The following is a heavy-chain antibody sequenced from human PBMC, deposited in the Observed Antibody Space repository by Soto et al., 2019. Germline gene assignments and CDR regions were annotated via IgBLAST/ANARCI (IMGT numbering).Heavy chain of an antibody. CDR3: GRSLEYGIPFDK. CDR2: IYNGGPT. V-gene: IGHV4-30-4*01. J-gene: IGHJ4*02. CDR1: GVSISNGDYY. D-gene: IGHD2-8*01. Sequence: PSETLSLTCTVSGVSISNGDYYWNWIRQTPGKGLEWIGYIYNGGPTYYNPSLESRLSLSVDTSGNQFSLRLSSVTAADTAIYYCGRSLEYGIPFDKWGQGTLVTVSS.